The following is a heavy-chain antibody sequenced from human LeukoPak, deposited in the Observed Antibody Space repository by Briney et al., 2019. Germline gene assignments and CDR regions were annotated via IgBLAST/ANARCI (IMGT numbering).Heavy chain of an antibody. CDR1: GGSISSGGYY. Sequence: ASETLSLTCTVSGGSISSGGYYWSWIRQHPGKGLEWIGYTYYSGSTYYNPSLKSRVTISVDTSKNQFSLKLSSVTAADTAVYYCARDYYGSGSYLGTDYWGQGTLVTVSS. J-gene: IGHJ4*02. D-gene: IGHD3-10*01. V-gene: IGHV4-31*03. CDR3: ARDYYGSGSYLGTDY. CDR2: TYYSGST.